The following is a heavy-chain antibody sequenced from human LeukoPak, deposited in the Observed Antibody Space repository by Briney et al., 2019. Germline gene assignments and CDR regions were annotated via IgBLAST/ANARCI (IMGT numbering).Heavy chain of an antibody. CDR1: GFTFSINA. CDR3: ARGKRGDAFDI. D-gene: IGHD3-10*01. Sequence: PGGSLRLSCAASGFTFSINAMNWVRQAPGKGLEWVSYIGSSGNTMYYADSLKGRFTISRNNAKNSLFLQMSSLRAEDTAVYYCARGKRGDAFDIWGQGTMVAVSS. J-gene: IGHJ3*02. CDR2: IGSSGNTM. V-gene: IGHV3-48*03.